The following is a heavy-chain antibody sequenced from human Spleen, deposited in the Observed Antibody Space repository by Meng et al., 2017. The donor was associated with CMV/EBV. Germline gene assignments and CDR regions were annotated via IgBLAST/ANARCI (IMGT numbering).Heavy chain of an antibody. CDR3: ARACSSTSCYLGSVDY. V-gene: IGHV3-13*01. D-gene: IGHD2-2*01. CDR1: GFTFSSND. J-gene: IGHJ4*02. Sequence: GGSLRLSCAASGFTFSSNDMHWVRQTTGKGLEWVSAIGTAGDTYYPGSVKGRFTISRENAKNSFYLQMNSLRAGDTAVYYCARACSSTSCYLGSVDYWGQGTLVTVS. CDR2: IGTAGDT.